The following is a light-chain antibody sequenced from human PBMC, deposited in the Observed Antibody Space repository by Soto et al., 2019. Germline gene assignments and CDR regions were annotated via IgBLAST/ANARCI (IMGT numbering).Light chain of an antibody. Sequence: ETVLTQSPATLSLSPGERATLSCRASQSVSTYLAWYQQKPGQAPRLLIYDASTRATGIPARFSGSGSGTDFTLTISSLEPEDFAVYYCQQRSNWHLTFGGGTKVDIK. CDR1: QSVSTY. CDR2: DAS. CDR3: QQRSNWHLT. V-gene: IGKV3-11*01. J-gene: IGKJ4*01.